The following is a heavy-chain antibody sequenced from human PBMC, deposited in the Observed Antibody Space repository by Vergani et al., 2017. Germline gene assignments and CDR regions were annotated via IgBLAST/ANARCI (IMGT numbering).Heavy chain of an antibody. CDR1: GFTFTDYG. Sequence: EVQLVESGGGLEQPGRSLRFSCRASGFTFTDYGISWVRQAPGKGLEWVGFVRNKEDGGTPEHAASVKGRFTISRDDSKAIAYLQMNSLKTEDTAVYYCATGLPGSSWSTYWGEGTLVTVSS. V-gene: IGHV3-49*04. J-gene: IGHJ4*01. CDR3: ATGLPGSSWSTY. D-gene: IGHD6-13*01. CDR2: VRNKEDGGTP.